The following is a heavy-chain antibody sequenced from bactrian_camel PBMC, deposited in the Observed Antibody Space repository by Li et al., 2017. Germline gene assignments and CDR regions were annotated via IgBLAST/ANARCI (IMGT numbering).Heavy chain of an antibody. D-gene: IGHD3*01. Sequence: HVQLVESGGALVQPGGSLALSCATSGYFSKRCMAWFRQAPGKEREGVAAIVTGGGNTYYAGSVDGRFTISQDNAKNTVYLQMNSLKLEDTAMYYCAGRTDGNCGVWYLTTTSAFQYWGQGTQVTVS. CDR1: GYFSKRC. J-gene: IGHJ4*01. CDR3: AGRTDGNCGVWYLTTTSAFQY. CDR2: IVTGGGNT. V-gene: IGHV3S1*01.